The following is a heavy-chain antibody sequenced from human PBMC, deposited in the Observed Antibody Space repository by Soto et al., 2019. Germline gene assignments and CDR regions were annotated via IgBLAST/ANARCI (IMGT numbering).Heavy chain of an antibody. CDR2: ISYDGSNK. V-gene: IGHV3-30*18. CDR1: GFTFSSYG. Sequence: TGGSLRLSCAASGFTFSSYGMHWVRQAPGKGLEWVAVISYDGSNKYYADSVKGRFTISRDNSKNTLYLQMNSLRAEDTAVYYCAKDREGDYYFDYWGQGTLVTVSS. CDR3: AKDREGDYYFDY. J-gene: IGHJ4*02. D-gene: IGHD2-21*02.